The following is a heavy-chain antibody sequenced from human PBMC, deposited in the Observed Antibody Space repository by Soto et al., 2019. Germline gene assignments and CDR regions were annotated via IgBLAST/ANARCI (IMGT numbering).Heavy chain of an antibody. CDR2: ISSSSSYI. J-gene: IGHJ6*02. D-gene: IGHD1-26*01. V-gene: IGHV3-21*01. CDR3: ASTRRGSYTNYYYYYGMAV. Sequence: EVQLVESGGGLVKPGGSLRLSCAASGFTFSSYNMNWVRQAPGKGLEWVSSISSSSSYIYYADSVKGRFTISRDNAXTXLXMQMNSLRDEDTAVYYCASTRRGSYTNYYYYYGMAVWGQGTTVTVSS. CDR1: GFTFSSYN.